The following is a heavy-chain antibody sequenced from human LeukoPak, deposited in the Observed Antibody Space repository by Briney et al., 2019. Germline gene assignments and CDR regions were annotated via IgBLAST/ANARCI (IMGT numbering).Heavy chain of an antibody. CDR3: ARGGSYLSAFDI. Sequence: GSLRLSCAASGFTFSSYWMSWVRQAPGKGLEWVANIKQDGSEKYYVDSVKGRFTISRDNAKNTLYLQMNSLRAEDTAVYYCARGGSYLSAFDIWGQGTMVTVSS. D-gene: IGHD1-26*01. CDR1: GFTFSSYW. V-gene: IGHV3-7*03. J-gene: IGHJ3*02. CDR2: IKQDGSEK.